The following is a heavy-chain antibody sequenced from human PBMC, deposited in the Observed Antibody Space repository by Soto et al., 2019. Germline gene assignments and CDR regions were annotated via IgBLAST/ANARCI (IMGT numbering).Heavy chain of an antibody. D-gene: IGHD4-4*01. J-gene: IGHJ4*02. V-gene: IGHV1-18*04. Sequence: QVQLVQSGGEIKKPGASVNVSCKASGYTFIRYGISWVRQAPGQGFEWMGWISGKNDKRNHAQKFRGRITMTTDTSSNASYLEMTSPGSDYTASYYCAREGNGDEDYWGQGTLVTVSS. CDR1: GYTFIRYG. CDR3: AREGNGDEDY. CDR2: ISGKNDKR.